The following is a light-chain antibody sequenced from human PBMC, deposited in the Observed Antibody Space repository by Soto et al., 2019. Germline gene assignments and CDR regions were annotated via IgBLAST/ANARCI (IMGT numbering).Light chain of an antibody. Sequence: QSVLTQPASVSGSPGQSITISCTGTISDVGGYNYVSWYQQHPGKAPKLMIYEVSDRPSGVSYRFSGSKSGNTASLTISRLQAEDEADYYCSSFTTRSTWVFGGGTKLTVL. CDR2: EVS. CDR1: ISDVGGYNY. V-gene: IGLV2-14*01. CDR3: SSFTTRSTWV. J-gene: IGLJ3*02.